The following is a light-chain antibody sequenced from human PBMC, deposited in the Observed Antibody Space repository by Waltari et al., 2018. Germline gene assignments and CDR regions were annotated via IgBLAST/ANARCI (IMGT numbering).Light chain of an antibody. J-gene: IGLJ2*01. V-gene: IGLV1-40*01. Sequence: QSVLTQPPSVSGAPGQRVTISCTGSSSTVGAGYEVHWYQQLPGTAPKPLIYSNTDRPSGVPDRFSGSSSGTSASLAITGLQAEDEADYYCQSYDSSQRCVVFGGGTKLTVL. CDR3: QSYDSSQRCVV. CDR2: SNT. CDR1: SSTVGAGYE.